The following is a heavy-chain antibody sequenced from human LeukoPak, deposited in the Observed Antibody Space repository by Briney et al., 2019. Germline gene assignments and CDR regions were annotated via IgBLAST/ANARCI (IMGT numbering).Heavy chain of an antibody. J-gene: IGHJ4*02. Sequence: GGSLRLSCLTSGFTFSTNAMSWVRQAPGKGLEWISGISGSGASTYYADSVTGRFTISRENSRNTLYLQMNSLRGDDTAVYYCAKDVGKWESLHFFDYWGQGTLVTVSS. CDR2: ISGSGAST. D-gene: IGHD1-26*01. CDR3: AKDVGKWESLHFFDY. V-gene: IGHV3-23*01. CDR1: GFTFSTNA.